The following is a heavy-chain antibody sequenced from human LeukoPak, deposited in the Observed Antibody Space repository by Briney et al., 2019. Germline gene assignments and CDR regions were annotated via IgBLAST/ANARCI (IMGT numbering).Heavy chain of an antibody. D-gene: IGHD2-2*01. J-gene: IGHJ1*01. CDR3: IPPAAGLRRTISTEYFQH. CDR2: ISSSGETI. CDR1: GLTFSSYD. Sequence: GGSLRLSGAAAGLTFSSYDMYWVRQAPGKGLEWVAYISSSGETIYYAASVKGRFTISRDNANKSLYLRMNSLRVEDTAIYYCIPPAAGLRRTISTEYFQHWGQGALVTVSS. V-gene: IGHV3-48*03.